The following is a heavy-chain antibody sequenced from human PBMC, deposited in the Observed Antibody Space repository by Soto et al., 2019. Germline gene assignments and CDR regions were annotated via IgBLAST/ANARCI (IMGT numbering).Heavy chain of an antibody. J-gene: IGHJ5*02. V-gene: IGHV4-31*03. CDR3: ARDGHSNWNYFDP. CDR2: IYYTGKT. CDR1: GGSLSYGGYY. D-gene: IGHD1-7*01. Sequence: QVQLQESGPGLVKPSQTLSLTCTVSGGSLSYGGYYWTWIRQYPGKGLEWIGYIYYTGKTYYNPSLKSRVSMSAATSKNQFSLKLTSVTAADTAVYYCARDGHSNWNYFDPWGQGTLVTVSS.